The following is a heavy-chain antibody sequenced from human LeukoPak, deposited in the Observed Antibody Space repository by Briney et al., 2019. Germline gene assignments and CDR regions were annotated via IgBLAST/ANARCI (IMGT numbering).Heavy chain of an antibody. J-gene: IGHJ6*02. CDR1: GGSFSGYY. Sequence: SETLSLTCAVYGGSFSGYYWSWIRQPPGKGLEWIGEINHSGSTNYNPSLKSRVTISVDTSRNQFSLKLSSVTAADTAVYYCARSRTRGGVIYYYGMDVWGQGTTVTVSS. V-gene: IGHV4-34*01. CDR2: INHSGST. CDR3: ARSRTRGGVIYYYGMDV. D-gene: IGHD1-26*01.